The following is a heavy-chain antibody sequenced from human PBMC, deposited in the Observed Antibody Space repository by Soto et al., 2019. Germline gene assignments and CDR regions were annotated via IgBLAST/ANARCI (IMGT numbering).Heavy chain of an antibody. CDR2: MYPGDSDT. V-gene: IGHV5-51*01. D-gene: IGHD3-3*01. CDR1: GYDFNTNW. J-gene: IGHJ4*02. Sequence: PGESLKISCSGSGYDFNTNWFGWVRQLPGGGLEWVGIMYPGDSDTRYNPSLQGHVTLSVDVTVSTAFLHWRSLETSDTGMYFCARLPRDCNKTSCYYADHWGQGTQVTVSS. CDR3: ARLPRDCNKTSCYYADH.